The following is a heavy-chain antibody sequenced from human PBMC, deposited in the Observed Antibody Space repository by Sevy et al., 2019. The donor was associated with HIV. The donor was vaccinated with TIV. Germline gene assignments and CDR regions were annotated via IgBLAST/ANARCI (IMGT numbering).Heavy chain of an antibody. CDR3: TTDRDYGDSLEGMDV. CDR1: RFTFSNAW. D-gene: IGHD4-17*01. V-gene: IGHV3-15*01. J-gene: IGHJ6*02. CDR2: IKSKADGGTR. Sequence: GGSLRLSCAASRFTFSNAWMSWVRQAPGKGLEWVGRIKSKADGGTRDYATPVKGRFTISRDDSKNKLYLQMNSLKTEDTAVYYCTTDRDYGDSLEGMDVWGQGTTVTVSS.